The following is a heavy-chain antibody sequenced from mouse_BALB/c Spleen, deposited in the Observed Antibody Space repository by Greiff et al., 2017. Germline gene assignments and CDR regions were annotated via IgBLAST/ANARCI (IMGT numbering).Heavy chain of an antibody. Sequence: VKLQESGAELANPGASVKMSCKASGYTFTRYWMPWVKQRPGQGLEWIGYINPSTGYTEYNQKFKDKATLTADKSSSTAYMQLSSLTSEDSAVYYCASWLRDAMDYWGQGTSVTVSS. CDR2: INPSTGYT. CDR1: GYTFTRYW. V-gene: IGHV1-7*01. J-gene: IGHJ4*01. CDR3: ASWLRDAMDY. D-gene: IGHD2-2*01.